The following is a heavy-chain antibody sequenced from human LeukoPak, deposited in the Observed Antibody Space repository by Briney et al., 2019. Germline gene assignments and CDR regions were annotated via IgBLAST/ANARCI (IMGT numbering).Heavy chain of an antibody. CDR2: IDYSGDTT. Sequence: GGSLRLSCTASGFTLSSYEMTWIRQAPGKGLEWVSSIDYSGDTTYYADSVKGRFTISRDNSNNTLYLQMNSLRAEDTAVFYCAKERPLYFYDSSGREGFDYWGQGTLVTVSS. V-gene: IGHV3-23*01. CDR1: GFTLSSYE. CDR3: AKERPLYFYDSSGREGFDY. D-gene: IGHD3-22*01. J-gene: IGHJ4*02.